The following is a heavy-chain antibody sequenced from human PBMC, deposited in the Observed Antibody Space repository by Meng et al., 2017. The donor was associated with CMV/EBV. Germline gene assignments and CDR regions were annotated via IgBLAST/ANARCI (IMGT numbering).Heavy chain of an antibody. CDR2: IIPILGIA. CDR3: ARVQTGDYSHYFDY. J-gene: IGHJ4*02. V-gene: IGHV1-69*10. D-gene: IGHD7-27*01. CDR1: GGTFSSYA. Sequence: SVKVSCKASGGTFSSYAISWVRQAPGQGLEWMGGIIPILGIANYAQKFQGRVTITADKSTSTAYMELSSLRSEDTAVYYCARVQTGDYSHYFDYWGQGTLVTVSS.